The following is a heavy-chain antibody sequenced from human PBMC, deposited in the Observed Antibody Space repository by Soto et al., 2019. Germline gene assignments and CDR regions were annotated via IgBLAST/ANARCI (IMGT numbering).Heavy chain of an antibody. V-gene: IGHV3-23*01. CDR3: AKARGMAAPNSFDF. D-gene: IGHD6-13*01. CDR2: ISGSGGST. J-gene: IGHJ4*02. Sequence: EVQLLESGGGLIQRGGSLRLSCAASGFTFSNYAMSWVRQAPGKGLEWVSAISGSGGSTHYAGSVKGRFTVSRDDSKNTLYLQTNSLRDEDTALYYCAKARGMAAPNSFDFWAQGTLVTVSS. CDR1: GFTFSNYA.